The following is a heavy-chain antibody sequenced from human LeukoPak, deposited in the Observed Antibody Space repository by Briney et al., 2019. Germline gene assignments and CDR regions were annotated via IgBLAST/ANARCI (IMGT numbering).Heavy chain of an antibody. CDR3: AREGVGATVDY. V-gene: IGHV1-18*01. CDR1: GYTFTSYG. Sequence: ASVKVSCKASGYTFTSYGISWVRQAPGQGLEWMGWISAYNGNTNYAQTLKGRVAMTTDTSTSTAYMELRSLRSDDTAVYYCAREGVGATVDYWGQGTLVTVSS. J-gene: IGHJ4*02. CDR2: ISAYNGNT. D-gene: IGHD1-26*01.